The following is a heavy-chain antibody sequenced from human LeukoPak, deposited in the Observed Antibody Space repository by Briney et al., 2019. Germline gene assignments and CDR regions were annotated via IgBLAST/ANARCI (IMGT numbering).Heavy chain of an antibody. CDR3: ARGRKLDTYYYYYYMDV. CDR1: GGSISSSNW. V-gene: IGHV4-4*02. CDR2: IYHSGST. J-gene: IGHJ6*03. Sequence: SGTLSLTCAVSGGSISSSNWWSWVRQPPGKGLEWIGEIYHSGSTNYNPSLKSRVTISVDKSKNQFSLKLSSVTAADTAVYYCARGRKLDTYYYYYYMDVWGKGTTVTVSS. D-gene: IGHD6-6*01.